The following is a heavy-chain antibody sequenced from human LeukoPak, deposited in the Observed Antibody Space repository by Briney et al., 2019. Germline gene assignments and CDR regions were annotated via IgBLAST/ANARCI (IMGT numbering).Heavy chain of an antibody. CDR3: AKDAGLHTPYYFDY. Sequence: GGSLRLPCAASGFTFSSYGMHWVRQAPGKGLEWVAFIRYDGSNKYYADSVKGRFTISRDNSKNTLYLQMNSLRAEDTAVYYCAKDAGLHTPYYFDYWGQGTLVTVSS. CDR2: IRYDGSNK. CDR1: GFTFSSYG. V-gene: IGHV3-30*02. D-gene: IGHD5-24*01. J-gene: IGHJ4*02.